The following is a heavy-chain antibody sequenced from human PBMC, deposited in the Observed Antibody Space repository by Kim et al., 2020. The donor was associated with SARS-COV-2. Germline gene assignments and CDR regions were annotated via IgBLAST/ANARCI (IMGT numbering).Heavy chain of an antibody. Sequence: SETLSLTCTVSGDSTGRFYWSWIRQPPGKGLEWLAYISHTGGTNSNPSLKGRASVSWNTATAQLSLDLTAGTAADTALYYCGRSSSSTTWSTVHTFDVWG. CDR1: GDSTGRFY. D-gene: IGHD2-2*01. CDR3: GRSSSSTTWSTVHTFDV. J-gene: IGHJ3*01. V-gene: IGHV4-59*13. CDR2: ISHTGGT.